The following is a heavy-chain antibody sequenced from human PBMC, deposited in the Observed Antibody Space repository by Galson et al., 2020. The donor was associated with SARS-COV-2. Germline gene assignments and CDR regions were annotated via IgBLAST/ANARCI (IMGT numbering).Heavy chain of an antibody. J-gene: IGHJ4*02. CDR1: GGSISSNNY. CDR3: ASDGAGAAGGTGGLCC. V-gene: IGHV4-4*02. Sequence: SETLSLTCVVSGGSISSNNYCSWVRQPPGKGREWSSEIYHTGATNYNPSLHSRLIISVDKSKNQFSLRLRRVTAAATAVYYCASDGAGAAGGTGGLCCWGQGTLVTVSS. CDR2: IYHTGAT. D-gene: IGHD6-13*01.